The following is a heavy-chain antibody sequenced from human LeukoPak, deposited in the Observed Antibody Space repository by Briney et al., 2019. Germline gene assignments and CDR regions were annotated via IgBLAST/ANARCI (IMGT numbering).Heavy chain of an antibody. D-gene: IGHD3-9*01. V-gene: IGHV3-30*18. J-gene: IGHJ4*02. CDR3: AKDATVLRYFDWLLREGYFDY. CDR1: GFTFSSYG. CDR2: ISYDGSNK. Sequence: GGSLRLSCAASGFTFSSYGMHWVRQAPGKGLEWVAVISYDGSNKYYADSVKGRFTISRDHSKITLYLQMNSLRAEDTAVYYCAKDATVLRYFDWLLREGYFDYWGQGTLVTVSS.